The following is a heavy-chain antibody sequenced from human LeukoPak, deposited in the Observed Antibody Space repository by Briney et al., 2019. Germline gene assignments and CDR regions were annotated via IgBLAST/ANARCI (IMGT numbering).Heavy chain of an antibody. J-gene: IGHJ5*02. CDR2: IYYSGST. D-gene: IGHD3-10*02. CDR1: RGSISNYY. V-gene: IGHV4-59*01. Sequence: SETLSLTCTLSRGSISNYYWSWIRQPPGKGLESIGYIYYSGSTNYNPSLKSRVTISVDTSKNQFSLKLNSVTAADTAVYYCARDTTMYPWGQGTLVTVSS. CDR3: ARDTTMYP.